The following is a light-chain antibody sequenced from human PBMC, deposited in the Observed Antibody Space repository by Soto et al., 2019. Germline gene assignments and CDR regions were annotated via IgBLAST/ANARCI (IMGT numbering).Light chain of an antibody. CDR1: QTISSY. Sequence: IQRPQSPASLSASVGVRVSITCRASQTISSYLNWYQQKPGAAPKLLIYSASTLQSGVPSRFSGSGFGTDYTLTISSLQPADFAVYYCQQTFRTPHTFGQGTKVDIK. CDR2: SAS. CDR3: QQTFRTPHT. J-gene: IGKJ2*01. V-gene: IGKV1-39*01.